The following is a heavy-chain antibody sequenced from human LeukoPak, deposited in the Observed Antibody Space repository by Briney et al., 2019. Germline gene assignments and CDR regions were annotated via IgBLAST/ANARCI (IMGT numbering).Heavy chain of an antibody. V-gene: IGHV1-69*13. CDR2: IIPIFGTA. J-gene: IGHJ3*02. CDR3: ARVVGGGYYDSSGYFKWGAFDI. D-gene: IGHD3-22*01. CDR1: GGTFSSYA. Sequence: ASVKVSCKASGGTFSSYAISWVRQAPGQGLEWMGGIIPIFGTANYAQKFQGRVTITADESTSTAYMELSSLRSEDTAVYYCARVVGGGYYDSSGYFKWGAFDIWGQGTMVTVSS.